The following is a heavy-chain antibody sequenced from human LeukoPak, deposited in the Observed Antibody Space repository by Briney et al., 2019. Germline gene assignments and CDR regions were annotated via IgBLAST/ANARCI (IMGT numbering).Heavy chain of an antibody. CDR2: INTVATYI. J-gene: IGHJ4*02. CDR1: GFTFTSFS. D-gene: IGHD3-22*01. V-gene: IGHV3-21*01. Sequence: GGSLRLSCAASGFTFTSFSFNWVRQAPGKGLEWVSSINTVATYIYYADSVRGRFTISRDNAKNSVYLQMDSLRAEDTGVYYCARLRRNGDSGGFYYYYDYWGQGVLVPVSS. CDR3: ARLRRNGDSGGFYYYYDY.